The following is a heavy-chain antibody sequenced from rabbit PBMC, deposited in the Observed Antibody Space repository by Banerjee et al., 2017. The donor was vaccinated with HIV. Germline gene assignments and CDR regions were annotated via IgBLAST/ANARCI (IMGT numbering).Heavy chain of an antibody. CDR3: ARSYSGGNDYTNF. Sequence: QSLEESGGDLVEPGASLPLPCKDSGFFFNSGQYVIWVRQAPGKGLEWIGCTNTSSGNTVYASWAKGRFTISKTSSTTVTLQMTSLTAADTATYFCARSYSGGNDYTNFWGPGTLVTVS. J-gene: IGHJ4*01. CDR1: GFFFNSGQY. V-gene: IGHV1S40*01. CDR2: TNTSSGNT. D-gene: IGHD6-1*01.